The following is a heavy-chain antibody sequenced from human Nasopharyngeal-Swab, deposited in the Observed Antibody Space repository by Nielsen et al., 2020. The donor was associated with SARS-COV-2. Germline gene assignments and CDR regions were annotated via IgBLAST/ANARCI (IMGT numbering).Heavy chain of an antibody. CDR3: AKVRTNYGMGLNGALDP. J-gene: IGHJ5*02. Sequence: SVKVSCKSPGGTFRNSGFSWVRQAPAQGLEWMGGIIPVFGTPLYAQKFQGRVTISADESTTTTYMELSSLRSQDTAVYYCAKVRTNYGMGLNGALDPWGQGTLVTVSS. D-gene: IGHD4-17*01. CDR2: IIPVFGTP. V-gene: IGHV1-69*13. CDR1: GGTFRNSG.